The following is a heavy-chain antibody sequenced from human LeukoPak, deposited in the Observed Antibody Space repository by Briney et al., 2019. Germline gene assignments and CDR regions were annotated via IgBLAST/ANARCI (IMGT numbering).Heavy chain of an antibody. CDR1: GGSFSGYY. V-gene: IGHV4-34*01. CDR3: AGFMITFGGVIGHFDY. J-gene: IGHJ4*02. CDR2: INHSGST. D-gene: IGHD3-16*02. Sequence: PSETLSLACAVYGGSFSGYYWSWIRQPPGKGLEWIGEINHSGSTNYNPSLKSRVTISVDTSKNQFSLKLSSVTAADTAVYYCAGFMITFGGVIGHFDYWGQGTLVTVSS.